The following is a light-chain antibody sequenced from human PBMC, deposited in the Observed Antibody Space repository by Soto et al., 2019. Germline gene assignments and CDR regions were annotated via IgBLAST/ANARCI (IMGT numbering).Light chain of an antibody. Sequence: INLTQSPSCLSASVLDIVTITFRASQSISHWLAWYQQKPGTAPKFLIYEASTLESGVPSRFSGSGSGTEFTLTISSLQPDDFATYYCQQYDSFPLTFGGGTKVDIK. CDR2: EAS. J-gene: IGKJ4*01. CDR3: QQYDSFPLT. V-gene: IGKV1-5*03. CDR1: QSISHW.